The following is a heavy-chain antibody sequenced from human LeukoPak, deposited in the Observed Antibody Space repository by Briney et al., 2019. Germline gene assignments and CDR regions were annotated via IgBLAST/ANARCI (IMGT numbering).Heavy chain of an antibody. V-gene: IGHV4-4*02. Sequence: SETLSLTCAVSGGSISSSNWWSWVRQPPGKGLEWIGEIYHNGSTNYNPSLKSRVTISVDKSKNQFSLKLSSVTAADTAVYYCARGYYDSSGYYYSDNWGQGTLVTVSS. D-gene: IGHD3-22*01. CDR3: ARGYYDSSGYYYSDN. CDR2: IYHNGST. CDR1: GGSISSSNW. J-gene: IGHJ4*02.